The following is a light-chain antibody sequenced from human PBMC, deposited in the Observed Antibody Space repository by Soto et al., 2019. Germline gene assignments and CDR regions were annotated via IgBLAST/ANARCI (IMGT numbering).Light chain of an antibody. CDR3: TSYTIKTTYV. Sequence: QSALTQPASVSGSLGQSITISCTGTSVDVGGYNYVSWYQHHPGKAPRLLIFEVSNRPSGVSNRFSGSKSGNTASLTISGLQAEDEAYYYCTSYTIKTTYVFGTGTKVTVL. CDR2: EVS. J-gene: IGLJ1*01. CDR1: SVDVGGYNY. V-gene: IGLV2-14*01.